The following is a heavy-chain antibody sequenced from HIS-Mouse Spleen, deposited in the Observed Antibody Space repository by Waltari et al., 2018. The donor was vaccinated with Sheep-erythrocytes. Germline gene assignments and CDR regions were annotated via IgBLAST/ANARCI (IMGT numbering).Heavy chain of an antibody. J-gene: IGHJ2*01. V-gene: IGHV4-59*08. Sequence: QVQLQESGPGLVKPSETLSLTCTVSGGSISSYHWSWIRQPPGKGLEWIGYIYYSGSTNYNPSLKSRVTISVDTSKNQFSLKLSSVTAADTAVYYCASQPNWGYWYFDLWGRGTLVTVSS. CDR3: ASQPNWGYWYFDL. CDR1: GGSISSYH. D-gene: IGHD7-27*01. CDR2: IYYSGST.